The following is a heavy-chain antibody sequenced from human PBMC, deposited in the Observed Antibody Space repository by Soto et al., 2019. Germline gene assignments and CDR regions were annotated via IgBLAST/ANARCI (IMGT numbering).Heavy chain of an antibody. D-gene: IGHD4-17*01. J-gene: IGHJ4*02. CDR2: ISGSGGST. CDR3: ATSHYYGDYSYYFDY. Sequence: EVQLLESGGGLVQPGGSLRLSCAASGFTFSSYAMSWVRQAPGKGLEWVSAISGSGGSTYYADSVKGRFTISRDNSKNTLYLQMNSLRAEDTAVYYCATSHYYGDYSYYFDYWGQGTLVTVSS. V-gene: IGHV3-23*01. CDR1: GFTFSSYA.